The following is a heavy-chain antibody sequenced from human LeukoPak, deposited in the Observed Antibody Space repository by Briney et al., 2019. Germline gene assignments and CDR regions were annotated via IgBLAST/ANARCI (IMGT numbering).Heavy chain of an antibody. D-gene: IGHD6-13*01. Sequence: SGGSLRLSCAASGFTVSSNYMSWVRQAPGKGPEWVSVIYSGGSTYYADSVKGRFTISRDTSKNTLYLQMNSLRTEDTAVYYCARDLAAGGTYPHYWGQGTLVSVSS. V-gene: IGHV3-53*01. CDR3: ARDLAAGGTYPHY. CDR1: GFTVSSNY. J-gene: IGHJ4*02. CDR2: IYSGGST.